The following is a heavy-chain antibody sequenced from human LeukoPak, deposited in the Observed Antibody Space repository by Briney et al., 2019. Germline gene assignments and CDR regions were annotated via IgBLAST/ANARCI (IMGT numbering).Heavy chain of an antibody. CDR3: ARVGSYYGMDV. D-gene: IGHD1-26*01. Sequence: GGSLRPSCAASGFTFSDHYVDWVRQAPGKGLEWVGRTRNRGNSYTTEYAASVKGRFTMSRDDSKNSLYLQMNSLKTEDTAVYYCARVGSYYGMDVWGQGTTVTVSS. CDR1: GFTFSDHY. V-gene: IGHV3-72*01. CDR2: TRNRGNSYTT. J-gene: IGHJ6*02.